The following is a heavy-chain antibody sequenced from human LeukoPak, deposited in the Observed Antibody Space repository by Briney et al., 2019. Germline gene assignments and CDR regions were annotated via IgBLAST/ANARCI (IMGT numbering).Heavy chain of an antibody. CDR3: AKTDHNWFDP. D-gene: IGHD1-1*01. Sequence: SETLSLTCSVSGGSITSYYWSWVRQPPGKGLEWIGFLSYSGSTHYNPSLKSRVTISLDTSKNQFSLKLTSVTAADTAVYYCAKTDHNWFDPWGQGTLVTVSS. J-gene: IGHJ5*02. CDR2: LSYSGST. CDR1: GGSITSYY. V-gene: IGHV4-59*01.